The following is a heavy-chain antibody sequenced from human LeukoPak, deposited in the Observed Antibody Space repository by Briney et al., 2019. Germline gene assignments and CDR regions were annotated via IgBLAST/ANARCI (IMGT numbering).Heavy chain of an antibody. J-gene: IGHJ5*02. CDR2: INLNSGDT. V-gene: IGHV1-2*02. Sequence: ASVKVCCKPSGYTFTYYYINWVRQAPGQGLEWIGGINLNSGDTNNDQKYQARGTMTRATSISTTTIELNILRPDDTAVLLCERGDYYGSPKAVAAWGQGTLVTVSS. CDR1: GYTFTYYY. CDR3: ERGDYYGSPKAVAA. D-gene: IGHD3-10*01.